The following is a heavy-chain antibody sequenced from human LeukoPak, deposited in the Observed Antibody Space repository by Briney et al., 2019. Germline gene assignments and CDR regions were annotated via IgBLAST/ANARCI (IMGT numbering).Heavy chain of an antibody. CDR1: GDSVSSNSAT. Sequence: SQTLSLTFAISGDSVSSNSATWNWIRQSPSRGLEWLGRTYYRSKWYSHYAVSVKSPITINPDTSKNQFSLQLNSVTPEDTAVYYCARGFEYSSGEYNFDYWGQGTLVTVSS. J-gene: IGHJ4*02. D-gene: IGHD5-18*01. CDR3: ARGFEYSSGEYNFDY. CDR2: TYYRSKWYS. V-gene: IGHV6-1*01.